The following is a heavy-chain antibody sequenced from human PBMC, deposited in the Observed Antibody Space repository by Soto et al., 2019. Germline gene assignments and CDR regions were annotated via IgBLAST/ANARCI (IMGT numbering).Heavy chain of an antibody. CDR1: GFTFSSYA. D-gene: IGHD2-8*01. CDR2: ISGGGGST. Sequence: GGSLRLSCAASGFTFSSYAMSWVRQAPGKGLEWVSAISGGGGSTYYADSVKGRFTISRDNSKNTLYLQMNSLRAEDTAVYYCAKVGPRGLMLSPLDYWGQGTLVTVSS. J-gene: IGHJ4*02. CDR3: AKVGPRGLMLSPLDY. V-gene: IGHV3-23*01.